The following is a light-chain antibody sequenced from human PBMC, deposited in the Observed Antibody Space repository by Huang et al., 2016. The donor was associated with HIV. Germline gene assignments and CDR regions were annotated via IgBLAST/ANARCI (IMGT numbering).Light chain of an antibody. V-gene: IGKV3-15*01. CDR1: QSVSRN. CDR3: QQYNNSPGT. J-gene: IGKJ1*01. Sequence: EIVMTQSPATLSVSPGERATLSCRASQSVSRNLAWYQQKPGQAPRLLIYGASTRATGIPARVSGSGSGTEFTLTISSLQSEDFAVYYCQQYNNSPGTFGQGTKVEIK. CDR2: GAS.